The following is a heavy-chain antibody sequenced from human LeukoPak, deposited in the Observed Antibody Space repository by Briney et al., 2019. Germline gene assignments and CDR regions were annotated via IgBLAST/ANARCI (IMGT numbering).Heavy chain of an antibody. CDR2: ISDSGGIT. CDR1: GFTFSSYA. V-gene: IGHV3-23*01. J-gene: IGHJ1*01. D-gene: IGHD4-17*01. CDR3: AKSGDYARAENFQH. Sequence: GGSLRLSCAASGFTFSSYAMSWVRQAPGKGLEWVSAISDSGGITYNADSVKGRFSISRDNSKNTLYLQMNSLRAEDTAVYYCAKSGDYARAENFQHWGQGTLVTVSS.